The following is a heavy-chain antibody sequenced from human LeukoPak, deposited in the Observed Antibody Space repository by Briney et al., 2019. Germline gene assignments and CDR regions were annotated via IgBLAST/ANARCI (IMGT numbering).Heavy chain of an antibody. CDR1: GFTFSSYA. CDR3: ALTNDYYDSSGYPPVDY. J-gene: IGHJ4*02. V-gene: IGHV3-30*04. CDR2: ISYDGSNK. D-gene: IGHD3-22*01. Sequence: GGTLRLSCAASGFTFSSYAMHWVRQAPGKGLEWVAVISYDGSNKYYADSVKGRFTISRDNSKNTLYLQMNSLRAEDTAVYYCALTNDYYDSSGYPPVDYWGQGTLVTVSS.